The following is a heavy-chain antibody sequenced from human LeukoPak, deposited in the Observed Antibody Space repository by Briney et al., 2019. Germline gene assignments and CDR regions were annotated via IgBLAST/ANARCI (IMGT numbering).Heavy chain of an antibody. Sequence: ASVKVSCKASGYTFTSYGISWVRQAPGQGLEWMGWISAYNGNTNYAQKLQGRVTMTTDTSTSTAYMELRSLSSDDTAVYYCARDIKYYDILTGYAPRNLPSDYWGQGTLVTVSS. V-gene: IGHV1-18*01. D-gene: IGHD3-9*01. CDR2: ISAYNGNT. CDR3: ARDIKYYDILTGYAPRNLPSDY. CDR1: GYTFTSYG. J-gene: IGHJ4*02.